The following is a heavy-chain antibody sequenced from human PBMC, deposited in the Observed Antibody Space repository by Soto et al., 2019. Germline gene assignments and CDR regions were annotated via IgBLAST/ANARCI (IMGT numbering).Heavy chain of an antibody. CDR3: AGGYPRSLMSTSLATSCWVAS. CDR1: GESLRGYY. D-gene: IGHD2-8*01. J-gene: IGHJ5*01. CDR2: INHRGTT. V-gene: IGHV4-34*04. Sequence: QVQLQQWGTGLLKPSETLSLHCAVYGESLRGYYWSWIRQTPAMGLEWMGEINHRGTTNHDSTLKSRAITSIDTSKIHVSLRLNYVTPAATAVYYCAGGYPRSLMSTSLATSCWVASCGQGTLVTVTS.